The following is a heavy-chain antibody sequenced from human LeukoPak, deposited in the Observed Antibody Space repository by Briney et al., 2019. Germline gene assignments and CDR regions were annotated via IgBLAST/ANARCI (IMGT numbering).Heavy chain of an antibody. V-gene: IGHV4-30-4*01. Sequence: SETLSLLCTVSGGSLSSGDYFWRWIRQPPGKGLGWIAYMYYSGSTYYNPSLKSRVTMSADTSKNQLSLKLSSVTAADTAVYYCARPYYYDSRIDPWGQGILVTVSS. CDR3: ARPYYYDSRIDP. J-gene: IGHJ5*02. CDR2: MYYSGST. CDR1: GGSLSSGDYF. D-gene: IGHD3-22*01.